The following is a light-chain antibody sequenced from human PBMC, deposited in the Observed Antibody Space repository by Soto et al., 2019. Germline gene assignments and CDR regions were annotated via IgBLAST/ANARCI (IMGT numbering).Light chain of an antibody. J-gene: IGKJ4*01. Sequence: DVQMTQSPSSLSASVGDRVTILCRASQGISRYLNWYHQKPGKAPNLLIHTASSLQSGVPSRIGGSGSGTEFTLIISNLQPEDFGTYYCQQSHSIPRTFGGGTKVEIK. CDR2: TAS. CDR1: QGISRY. CDR3: QQSHSIPRT. V-gene: IGKV1-39*01.